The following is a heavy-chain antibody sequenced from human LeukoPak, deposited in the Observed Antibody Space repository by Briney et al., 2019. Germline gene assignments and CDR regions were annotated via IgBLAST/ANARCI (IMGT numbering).Heavy chain of an antibody. CDR3: AKPNSSGFGY. Sequence: GRSLRLSCAASGFTFSSYGMHWVRQAPGKGLEWVAVISYDGSNKYYADSVKGRFTISRDNSKNTLYLQMNSPRAEDTAVYYCAKPNSSGFGYWGQGTLVTVSS. V-gene: IGHV3-30*18. CDR1: GFTFSSYG. J-gene: IGHJ4*02. D-gene: IGHD6-19*01. CDR2: ISYDGSNK.